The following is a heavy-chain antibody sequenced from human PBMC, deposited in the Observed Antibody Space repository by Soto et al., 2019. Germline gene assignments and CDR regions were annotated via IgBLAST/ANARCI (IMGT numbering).Heavy chain of an antibody. D-gene: IGHD3-3*01. CDR1: GGSISSGDYY. J-gene: IGHJ6*02. Sequence: QVQLQESGPGLVKPSQTLSLTCTVSGGSISSGDYYWSWIRQPPGKGLEWIGCIYYSGSTYYNPSLKSRVTISVDTSKNQFSLKLSSVTAADTAVYYCARAFKALEWLLYPPYYYGMDVWGQGTTVTVSS. V-gene: IGHV4-30-4*01. CDR3: ARAFKALEWLLYPPYYYGMDV. CDR2: IYYSGST.